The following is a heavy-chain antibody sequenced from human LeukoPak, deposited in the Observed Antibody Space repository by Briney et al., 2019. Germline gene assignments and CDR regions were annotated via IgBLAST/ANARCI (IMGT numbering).Heavy chain of an antibody. CDR1: GGSISGNNW. Sequence: SETLSLTCAVSGGSISGNNWWSWVRQPPGKGLEWIGEISHSGSTGYNSSLKSRVTISVDKSKNQFSLKLSSVTAVDTAVYYCARNMVGETTFDYWGQGTLVTVSS. CDR2: ISHSGST. J-gene: IGHJ4*02. CDR3: ARNMVGETTFDY. D-gene: IGHD2/OR15-2a*01. V-gene: IGHV4-4*02.